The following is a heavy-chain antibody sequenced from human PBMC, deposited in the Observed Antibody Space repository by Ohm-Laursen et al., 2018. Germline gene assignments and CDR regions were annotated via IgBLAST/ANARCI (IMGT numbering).Heavy chain of an antibody. D-gene: IGHD4-17*01. CDR3: AKTAYGDYGLDAFDI. Sequence: SETLSLTWSVSGYSISSGYYWGWIRQPPGKRLEWLGSIFHRGSTYYSPSLKRRVPILVDTSKNQLLRKMSPVTAADTAVYYCAKTAYGDYGLDAFDIWGQGTMVTVSS. J-gene: IGHJ3*02. CDR1: GYSISSGYY. CDR2: IFHRGST. V-gene: IGHV4-38-2*01.